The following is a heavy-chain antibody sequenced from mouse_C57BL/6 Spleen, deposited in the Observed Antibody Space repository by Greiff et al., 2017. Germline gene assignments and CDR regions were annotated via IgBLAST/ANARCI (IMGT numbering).Heavy chain of an antibody. V-gene: IGHV1-59*01. J-gene: IGHJ2*01. CDR3: SRGGTFDY. CDR1: GYTFTSYW. CDR2: IDPSDSYT. Sequence: QVQLQQSGAELVRPGTSVKLSCKASGYTFTSYWMHWVKQRPGHGLEWIGVIDPSDSYTNYNQKFKGKATLTVDTSSSTAYVQLSSLTSEDSAVYSYSRGGTFDYWGQGTTLTVSS. D-gene: IGHD2-14*01.